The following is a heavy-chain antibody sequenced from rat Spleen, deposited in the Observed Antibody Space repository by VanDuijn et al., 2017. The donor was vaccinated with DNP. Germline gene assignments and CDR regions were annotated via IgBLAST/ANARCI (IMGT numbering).Heavy chain of an antibody. J-gene: IGHJ2*01. CDR3: ARWFNSGYYFDY. CDR2: ISTSGNRI. CDR1: GFTFSDYY. D-gene: IGHD4-3*01. V-gene: IGHV5-22*01. Sequence: EVQLVESGGGLVQPGKSLQLSCAASGFTFSDYYMAWVRQAPEKGLEWVATISTSGNRIYYPDSVTGRFTISRDNSRSSLYLQMNSLKSEDMATYYCARWFNSGYYFDYWGQGVIVTVSS.